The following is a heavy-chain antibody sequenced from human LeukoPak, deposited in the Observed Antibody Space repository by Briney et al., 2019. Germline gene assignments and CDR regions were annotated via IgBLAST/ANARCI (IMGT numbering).Heavy chain of an antibody. D-gene: IGHD3-22*01. V-gene: IGHV3-11*01. CDR1: GFTFSDYY. CDR2: ISSSGSTI. Sequence: GGSLRLSCAASGFTFSDYYMSWIRQAPGKGLEWVSYISSSGSTIYYADSVKGRFTISRDNAKNSLYLQMNSLRAEDTAVYYCARDRFTMTYYYYYGMDVWGQGTTVTVSS. J-gene: IGHJ6*02. CDR3: ARDRFTMTYYYYYGMDV.